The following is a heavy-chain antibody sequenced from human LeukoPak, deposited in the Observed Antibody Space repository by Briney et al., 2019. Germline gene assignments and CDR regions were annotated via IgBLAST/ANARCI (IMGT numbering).Heavy chain of an antibody. D-gene: IGHD6-6*01. CDR2: IYTSGST. V-gene: IGHV4-61*02. CDR3: ARAGSLVEYSSSSDYYYYYMDV. J-gene: IGHJ6*03. Sequence: SQTLSLTCTVSGGSISSGSYYWSWIRQPAGKGLEWIGRIYTSGSTNYNPSLKSRVTISVDTSKNQFSLKLSSVTAADTAVYYCARAGSLVEYSSSSDYYYYYMDVWGKGTTVTVSS. CDR1: GGSISSGSYY.